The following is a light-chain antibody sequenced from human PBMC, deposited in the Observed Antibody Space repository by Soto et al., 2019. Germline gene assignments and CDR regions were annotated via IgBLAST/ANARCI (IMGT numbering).Light chain of an antibody. J-gene: IGKJ5*01. V-gene: IGKV1-39*01. CDR2: AAS. Sequence: DIQMTPSPSSLSASVGDRVTITCRASQSISTYLNWFRQRPGEAPNLLIYAASSLQSWVPSRFSGSGSGTDFTLTISSLQPEDFATYYCQQSYSTPSITFGQGTRLEIK. CDR1: QSISTY. CDR3: QQSYSTPSIT.